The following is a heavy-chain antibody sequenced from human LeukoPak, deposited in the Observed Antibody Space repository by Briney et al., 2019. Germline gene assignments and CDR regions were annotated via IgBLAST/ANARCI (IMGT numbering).Heavy chain of an antibody. CDR2: FSSSGSTI. V-gene: IGHV3-48*03. CDR1: GFTFSSYE. CDR3: ARSPPGYYDSSGYFHYFDY. D-gene: IGHD3-22*01. J-gene: IGHJ4*02. Sequence: PGGSLRLSCAASGFTFSSYEMNWVRQAPGKGLEWVSYFSSSGSTIYYADSVKGRFTISRDNAKNSLYLQMNSLRAEDTAVYYCARSPPGYYDSSGYFHYFDYWGQGTLVTVSS.